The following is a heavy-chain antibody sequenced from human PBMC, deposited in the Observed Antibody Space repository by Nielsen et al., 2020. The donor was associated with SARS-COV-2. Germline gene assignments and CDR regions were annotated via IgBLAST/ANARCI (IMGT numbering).Heavy chain of an antibody. Sequence: SETLSLTCTVSGGSISSYYWSWIRQPPGKGLEWIGYIYYSGSTNYNPSLKSRVTISVDTSKNQFSLKLSSVTAADTAVYYCARGYYDSSAYYYFWFDPWCQGTLVTVSS. CDR3: ARGYYDSSAYYYFWFDP. CDR1: GGSISSYY. CDR2: IYYSGST. J-gene: IGHJ5*02. V-gene: IGHV4-59*01. D-gene: IGHD3-22*01.